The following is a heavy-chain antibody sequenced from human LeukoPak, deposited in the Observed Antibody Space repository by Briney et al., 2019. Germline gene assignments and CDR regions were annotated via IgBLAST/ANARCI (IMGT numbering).Heavy chain of an antibody. CDR2: IIPIFGTA. CDR3: ATPRKRYCSGGSCPFDY. V-gene: IGHV1-69*01. J-gene: IGHJ4*02. CDR1: GGTLSSYA. D-gene: IGHD2-15*01. Sequence: SVKVSCKASGGTLSSYAISWVRQAPGQGLEWMGGIIPIFGTANYAQKFQGRVTITADESTSTAYMELSSLRSEDTAVYYCATPRKRYCSGGSCPFDYWGQGTLVTVSS.